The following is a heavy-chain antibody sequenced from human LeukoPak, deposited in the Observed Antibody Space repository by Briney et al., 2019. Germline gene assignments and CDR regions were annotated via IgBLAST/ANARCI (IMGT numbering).Heavy chain of an antibody. CDR1: GGSISSYY. J-gene: IGHJ4*02. CDR2: IYTSGST. Sequence: SETLSLTCTVPGGSISSYYWSWIRQPAGKGLEWIGRIYTSGSTNYNPSLKSRVTMSVDTSKNQFSLKLSSVTAADTAVYYCARDIRGYSYGGFDYWGQGTLVTVSS. CDR3: ARDIRGYSYGGFDY. V-gene: IGHV4-4*07. D-gene: IGHD5-18*01.